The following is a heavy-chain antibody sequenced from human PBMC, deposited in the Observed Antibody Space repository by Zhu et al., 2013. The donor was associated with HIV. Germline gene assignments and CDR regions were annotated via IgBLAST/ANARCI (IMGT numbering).Heavy chain of an antibody. J-gene: IGHJ6*02. CDR3: AKDPETYYYDSSGYYGNLNYYYYYGMDV. Sequence: QVQLVQSGAEVKKPGSSVKVSCKASGGTFSSYTISWVRQAPGQGLEWMGRIIPILGIANYAQKFQGRVTITADKSTSTAYMELSSLRSEDTAVYYCAKDPETYYYDSSGYYGNLNYYYYYGMDVWGQGTTVTVSS. D-gene: IGHD3-22*01. V-gene: IGHV1-69*09. CDR1: GGTFSSYT. CDR2: IIPILGIA.